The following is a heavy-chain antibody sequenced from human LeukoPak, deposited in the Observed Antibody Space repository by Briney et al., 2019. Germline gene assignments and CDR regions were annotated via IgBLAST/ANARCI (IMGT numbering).Heavy chain of an antibody. D-gene: IGHD1-1*01. CDR3: AIARSEVQAYFHGMDV. V-gene: IGHV3-23*01. Sequence: GASLRLSCAASGFTFSNYAMSWVRQAPGKGLEWVSGIGKSDDGTHYADSVKGRFTISRDNSKNTLYLQMNGLRAEDTAVYYCAIARSEVQAYFHGMDVWGQGTTVIVSS. CDR2: IGKSDDGT. J-gene: IGHJ6*02. CDR1: GFTFSNYA.